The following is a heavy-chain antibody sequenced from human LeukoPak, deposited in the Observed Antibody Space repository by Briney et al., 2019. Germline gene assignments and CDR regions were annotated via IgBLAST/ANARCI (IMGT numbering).Heavy chain of an antibody. V-gene: IGHV3-30*18. D-gene: IGHD5-18*01. J-gene: IGHJ2*01. CDR2: MSDDGRNK. CDR1: GFRFRNYG. CDR3: AKDADTATIIYWYFDL. Sequence: GGSLRLSCAASGFRFRNYGMHWVRQAPGKGLEWVAVMSDDGRNKYYADSVRGRFTISRDNSKNMLYLQMNNLRPEDTAVYHCAKDADTATIIYWYFDLWGRGTLVTVSS.